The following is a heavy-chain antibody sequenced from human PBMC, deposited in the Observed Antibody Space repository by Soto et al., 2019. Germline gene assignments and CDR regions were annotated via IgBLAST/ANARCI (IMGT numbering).Heavy chain of an antibody. Sequence: EVQLVESGGGLVQPGRSLRLSCAASGFTFDDYAMHWVRQAPGKGLEWVSGISWNSGSIGYADSVKGRFTISRDNAKNSLYLQMNSTRAEDTALYSCAKGPLGRIAVAYFDYWGQGTLVTVSS. CDR2: ISWNSGSI. V-gene: IGHV3-9*01. D-gene: IGHD6-19*01. J-gene: IGHJ4*02. CDR1: GFTFDDYA. CDR3: AKGPLGRIAVAYFDY.